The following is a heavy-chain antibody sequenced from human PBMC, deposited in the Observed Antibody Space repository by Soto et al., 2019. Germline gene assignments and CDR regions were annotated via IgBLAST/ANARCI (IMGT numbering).Heavy chain of an antibody. D-gene: IGHD2-15*01. CDR2: INPSGGST. CDR1: GYTFTSYY. J-gene: IGHJ4*02. V-gene: IGHV1-46*03. CDR3: AREDCSGGSCYYYFEY. Sequence: ASVKVSCKASGYTFTSYYMHWVRQAPGQGLEWMGIINPSGGSTSYAQKFQGRVTMTRDTSTSTVYMELSSLRSEDTAVYYCAREDCSGGSCYYYFEYWGQGTLVTVSS.